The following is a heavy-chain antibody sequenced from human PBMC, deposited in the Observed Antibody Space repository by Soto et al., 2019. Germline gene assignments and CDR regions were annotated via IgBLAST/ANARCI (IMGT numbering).Heavy chain of an antibody. CDR2: IYYSGST. CDR1: GGSISSGGYY. V-gene: IGHV4-31*03. CDR3: ARAPVEAYYYDSSGYYYANAFDI. J-gene: IGHJ3*02. D-gene: IGHD3-22*01. Sequence: QVQLQESGPGLVKPSQTLSLTCTVSGGSISSGGYYWSWIRQHPGKGLEWIGYIYYSGSTYNNPSIRSRVTISVGTSKNQCSLKLSSVTAADTAVYYCARAPVEAYYYDSSGYYYANAFDIWGQGTMVTVSS.